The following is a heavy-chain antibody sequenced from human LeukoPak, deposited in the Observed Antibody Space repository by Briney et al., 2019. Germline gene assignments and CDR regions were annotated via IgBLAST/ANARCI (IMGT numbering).Heavy chain of an antibody. CDR2: IYYSGST. CDR3: ARTEGYYFDY. CDR1: GGSISSSSYY. V-gene: IGHV4-61*01. J-gene: IGHJ4*02. Sequence: SETLSLTCTVSGGSISSSSYYWSWIRQPPGKGLEWIGYIYYSGSTKYNPSLKSRVTISVDTSKNQFSLKLSSVTAADTAVYYCARTEGYYFDYWGQGTLVTVSS.